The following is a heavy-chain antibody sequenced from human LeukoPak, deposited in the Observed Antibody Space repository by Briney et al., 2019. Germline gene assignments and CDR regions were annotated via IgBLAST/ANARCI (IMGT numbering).Heavy chain of an antibody. D-gene: IGHD3-16*02. CDR3: ARLSEVDYDYVWGSYRLWDI. J-gene: IGHJ3*02. Sequence: PSETLSLTCTVSGDSISSYSWSWIRQPAGKGLEWIGRMYTSGSTNYNPSLKSRVTISVDTSKNQFSLKLSSVTAADTAVYYCARLSEVDYDYVWGSYRLWDIWGQGTVVTVSS. V-gene: IGHV4-4*07. CDR2: MYTSGST. CDR1: GDSISSYS.